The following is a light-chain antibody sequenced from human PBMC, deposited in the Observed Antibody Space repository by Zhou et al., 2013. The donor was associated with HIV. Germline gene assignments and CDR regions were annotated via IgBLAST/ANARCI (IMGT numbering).Light chain of an antibody. J-gene: IGKJ1*01. Sequence: DIQMTQSPSTLSASVGDRVTISCRASQSISRRLAWYQQKPGKAPKLLIYKASILESGVPSRFSGSGSGTEFTLTISSLQPDDFATYYCHHFDSFPWTFGQGTKVEIK. CDR2: KAS. V-gene: IGKV1-5*03. CDR1: QSISRR. CDR3: HHFDSFPWT.